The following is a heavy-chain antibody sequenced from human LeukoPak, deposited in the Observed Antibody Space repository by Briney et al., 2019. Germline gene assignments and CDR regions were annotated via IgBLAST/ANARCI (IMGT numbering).Heavy chain of an antibody. J-gene: IGHJ4*02. CDR1: GFTFSSYW. V-gene: IGHV3-7*04. Sequence: GGSLRLSCAASGFTFSSYWMSWVRQAPGKGLEGLANINEDGSEKYYVDSVKGRFTISRDNAKNSLDLQMNSLRADDTAVYYCARDHLGYSFDYWGQGTLVTVSS. CDR3: ARDHLGYSFDY. CDR2: INEDGSEK.